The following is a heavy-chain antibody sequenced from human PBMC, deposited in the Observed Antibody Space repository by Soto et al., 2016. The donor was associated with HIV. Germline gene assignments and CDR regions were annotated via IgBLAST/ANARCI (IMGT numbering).Heavy chain of an antibody. V-gene: IGHV1-18*01. Sequence: QVQLVQSGAEVKKPGASVKVSCKTSGYSFTSYGLSWMRQAPGQGLEWMGWISAYDGEPNYVQRLQGRVTMTTDRSTRTAYMELRNLRSDDTAVYYCAREDGYGGYARMDVWGQGTTVTVSS. CDR3: AREDGYGGYARMDV. CDR1: GYSFTSYG. J-gene: IGHJ6*02. CDR2: ISAYDGEP. D-gene: IGHD5-12*01.